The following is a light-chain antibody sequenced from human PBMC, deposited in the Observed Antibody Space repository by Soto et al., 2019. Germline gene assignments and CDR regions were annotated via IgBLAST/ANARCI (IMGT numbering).Light chain of an antibody. CDR3: SSYTISTLVV. Sequence: QSALTQPASVSGSPGQSMTISCTGTSSDVGGYNYVSWYQQHPGKAPKLMIYDVSNRPSGVSNRFSGSKSGNTASLTISGLQAEDEADYYCSSYTISTLVVFGGGTKVTVL. V-gene: IGLV2-14*01. CDR1: SSDVGGYNY. CDR2: DVS. J-gene: IGLJ2*01.